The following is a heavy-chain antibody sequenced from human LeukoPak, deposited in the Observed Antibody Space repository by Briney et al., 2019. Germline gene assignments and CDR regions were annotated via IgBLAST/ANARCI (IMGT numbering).Heavy chain of an antibody. CDR3: ARGTEVLVGALDY. CDR2: INHSGST. D-gene: IGHD1-26*01. V-gene: IGHV4-34*01. J-gene: IGHJ4*02. Sequence: SETLSLTFAVYGGSFSGYYWSWIPQPPGKGLEWIGEINHSGSTNYNPSLKSRVTISVDTSKNQFSLKLSSVTAADTAVYYCARGTEVLVGALDYWGQGTLVTVSS. CDR1: GGSFSGYY.